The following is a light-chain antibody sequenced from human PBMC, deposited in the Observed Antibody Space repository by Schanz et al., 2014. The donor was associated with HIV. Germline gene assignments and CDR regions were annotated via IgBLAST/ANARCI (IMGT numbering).Light chain of an antibody. J-gene: IGKJ2*01. Sequence: EIVMTQSPATLSVSPGERVTLSCRASQSVSSNLAWYQQKSGQAPRLLTYGVSTRATGIPVRFSGSGSGTEFSLTISSLQSEDFAVYYCQHYGTFGQGTKLEIK. CDR3: QHYGT. V-gene: IGKV3-15*01. CDR2: GVS. CDR1: QSVSSN.